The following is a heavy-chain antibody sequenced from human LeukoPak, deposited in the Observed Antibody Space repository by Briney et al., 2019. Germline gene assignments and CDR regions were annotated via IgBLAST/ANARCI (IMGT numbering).Heavy chain of an antibody. D-gene: IGHD3-22*01. CDR2: INPNSGGT. CDR3: ARYYYDSSGYPPLNWFDP. V-gene: IGHV1-2*02. CDR1: GYTFTSYD. Sequence: ASVKVSCKASGYTFTSYDINWVRQATGQGLEWMGWINPNSGGTNYAQKFQGRVTMTKDTSISTAYMELSRLRSDDTAVYYCARYYYDSSGYPPLNWFDPWGQGTLVTVSS. J-gene: IGHJ5*02.